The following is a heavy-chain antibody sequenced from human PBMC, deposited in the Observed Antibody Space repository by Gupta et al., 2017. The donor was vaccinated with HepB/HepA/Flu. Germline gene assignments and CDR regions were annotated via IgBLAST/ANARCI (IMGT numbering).Heavy chain of an antibody. D-gene: IGHD3-16*01. CDR3: ARLWTPGFWGFDL. Sequence: EVQLVESGGGLVQHGGSLRLSCETSGFLFGSHEMIWVRQAPGKGLEWVSYMSSRSNTIYYSDSVKGRFTISRDNAKSSLYLQMSSLRAEDTAVYYCARLWTPGFWGFDLWDQGTMVTVSS. J-gene: IGHJ3*01. CDR1: GFLFGSHE. V-gene: IGHV3-48*03. CDR2: MSSRSNTI.